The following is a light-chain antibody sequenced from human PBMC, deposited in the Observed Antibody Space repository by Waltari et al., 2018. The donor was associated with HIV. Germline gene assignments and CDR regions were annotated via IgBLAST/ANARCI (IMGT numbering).Light chain of an antibody. J-gene: IGKJ2*03. CDR1: KSISSW. Sequence: DIQMTQSPSTLSASVGDRVTITCRASKSISSWLAWYQQKPVKAPKLLIYKASSLESGVPSRFSGSGSGTEFTLTISSLQPDDFATYYCQQYNSYSPYSFGQGTKLEIK. V-gene: IGKV1-5*03. CDR3: QQYNSYSPYS. CDR2: KAS.